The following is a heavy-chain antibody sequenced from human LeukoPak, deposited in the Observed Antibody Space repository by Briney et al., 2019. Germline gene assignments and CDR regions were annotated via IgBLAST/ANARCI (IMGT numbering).Heavy chain of an antibody. V-gene: IGHV1-18*04. CDR2: ISAYNGNT. Sequence: EASVKVSCKASGYTFTSYGISWVRQAPGQGLEWMGWISAYNGNTNYAQKLQGRVTMTTDTSTSTAYLELGSLRSDDTAVYYCARDRRHQRGYSGYVYYYGMDVWGKGTTVTASS. D-gene: IGHD5-12*01. CDR1: GYTFTSYG. CDR3: ARDRRHQRGYSGYVYYYGMDV. J-gene: IGHJ6*04.